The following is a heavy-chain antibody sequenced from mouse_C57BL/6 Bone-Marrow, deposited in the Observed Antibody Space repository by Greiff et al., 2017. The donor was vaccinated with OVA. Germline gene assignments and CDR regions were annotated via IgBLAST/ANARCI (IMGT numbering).Heavy chain of an antibody. CDR3: ARHIGGYPFDY. CDR1: GFTFSDYY. D-gene: IGHD1-1*02. J-gene: IGHJ2*01. Sequence: EVQLVESGGGLVQPGGSLTLSCAASGFTFSDYYMYWVRQTPEKRLEWVAYISNGGGSTYYPDTVKGRFTISRDNAKNTLYVQMSRLKSEDTAMYYCARHIGGYPFDYWGQGTTLTVSS. CDR2: ISNGGGST. V-gene: IGHV5-12*01.